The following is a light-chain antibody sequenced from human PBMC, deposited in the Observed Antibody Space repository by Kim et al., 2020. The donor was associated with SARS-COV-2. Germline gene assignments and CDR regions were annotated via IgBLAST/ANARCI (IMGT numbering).Light chain of an antibody. Sequence: SITIPCPGTSSDVGGYNYVSWYQQHPGKAPKLMIYDVSNRPSGVSNRFSGSKSGNTASLTISGLQAEDEADYYCSSYTSSSTRVFGGGTQLTVL. CDR1: SSDVGGYNY. CDR3: SSYTSSSTRV. J-gene: IGLJ2*01. V-gene: IGLV2-14*03. CDR2: DVS.